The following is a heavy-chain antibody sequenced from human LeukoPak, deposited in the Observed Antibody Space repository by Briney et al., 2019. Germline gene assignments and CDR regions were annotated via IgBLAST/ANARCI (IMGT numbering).Heavy chain of an antibody. D-gene: IGHD6-13*01. CDR2: IYHSGST. V-gene: IGHV4-38-2*02. CDR1: GYSISSGYY. CDR3: ARVLYSSSWDLYYYYYGMDV. J-gene: IGHJ6*02. Sequence: PSETLSLTCTVSGYSISSGYYWGWIRQPPGKGLEWIGSIYHSGSTYYNPSLKSRVTISVDTSKNQFSLKLSSVTAADTAVYYCARVLYSSSWDLYYYYYGMDVWGQGTTVTVSS.